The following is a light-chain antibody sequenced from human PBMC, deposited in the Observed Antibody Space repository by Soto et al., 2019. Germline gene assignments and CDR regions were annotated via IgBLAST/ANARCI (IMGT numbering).Light chain of an antibody. CDR2: EDI. Sequence: QSALTQPASVSGSPGQSITISCTGTISDVGRYNLVSWYQQHPDKAPKLIIYEDIERPSGVSHRFSGSTSDNTASLTISGLQTEDEAKYFCCSYAGGASVVFGGGTKLTVL. J-gene: IGLJ2*01. CDR3: CSYAGGASVV. V-gene: IGLV2-23*01. CDR1: ISDVGRYNL.